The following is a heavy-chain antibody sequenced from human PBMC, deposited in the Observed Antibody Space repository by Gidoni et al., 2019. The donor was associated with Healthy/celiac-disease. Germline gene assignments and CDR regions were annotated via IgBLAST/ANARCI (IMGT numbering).Heavy chain of an antibody. CDR1: GFTFSSFG. CDR2: IWYEGSNK. D-gene: IGHD3-3*01. V-gene: IGHV3-33*01. Sequence: QVQLVESGGGVVQPGRSLRLSCAASGFTFSSFGLHWARRAPGQGLEWVAVIWYEGSNKYDADSVKGRFTISRDNSKNTLYLQMNSLRVEDTAVYYCARDPTTRTYYDFWSGYRSYSMDVWGQGTTVTVSS. CDR3: ARDPTTRTYYDFWSGYRSYSMDV. J-gene: IGHJ6*02.